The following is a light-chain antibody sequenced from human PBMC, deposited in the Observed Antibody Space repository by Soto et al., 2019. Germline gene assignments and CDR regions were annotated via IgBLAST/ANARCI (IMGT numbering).Light chain of an antibody. Sequence: QSALTQPASVSGSPGQSITISCTGTSSDVGGYNYVSWYQQHPGKAPNLIIFDVSNRPSGVSNRFSGSKSGNSASLTISGLQAEDEADYYCSSYTGSNTPVVFGGGTNVTVL. V-gene: IGLV2-14*01. CDR2: DVS. CDR3: SSYTGSNTPVV. CDR1: SSDVGGYNY. J-gene: IGLJ2*01.